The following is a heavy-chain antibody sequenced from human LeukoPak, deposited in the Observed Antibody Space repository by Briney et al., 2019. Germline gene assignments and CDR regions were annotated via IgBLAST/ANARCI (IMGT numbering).Heavy chain of an antibody. J-gene: IGHJ4*02. CDR2: INHSGST. CDR1: GGSFSGYY. V-gene: IGHV4-34*01. CDR3: ARERNVLLWFGELLGYFDY. Sequence: SETLSLTCAVYGGSFSGYYWSWIRQPPGKGLEWIGEINHSGSTNYNPSLKSRVTISVDTSKNQFSLKLSSVTAADTAVYYCARERNVLLWFGELLGYFDYWGQGTLVAVSS. D-gene: IGHD3-10*01.